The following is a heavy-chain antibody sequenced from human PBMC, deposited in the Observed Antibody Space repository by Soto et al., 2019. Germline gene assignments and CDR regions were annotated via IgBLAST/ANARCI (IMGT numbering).Heavy chain of an antibody. V-gene: IGHV3-23*01. D-gene: IGHD1-26*01. CDR2: ISGSGGST. CDR3: AKGVYSGSYFPPVVYFDY. CDR1: GFTFSSYA. J-gene: IGHJ4*02. Sequence: GGSLRLSCAASGFTFSSYAMSWVRQAPGKGLEWVSAISGSGGSTYYADSVKGRFTISRDNSKNTLYLQMNSLRAEDTAVYYCAKGVYSGSYFPPVVYFDYWGQGTLVTVSS.